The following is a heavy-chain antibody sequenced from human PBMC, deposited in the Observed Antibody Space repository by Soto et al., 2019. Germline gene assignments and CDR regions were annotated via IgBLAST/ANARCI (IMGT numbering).Heavy chain of an antibody. V-gene: IGHV3-33*01. CDR1: GFTFSSYG. CDR3: AREFWSGPNFDY. J-gene: IGHJ4*02. Sequence: GGSLRLSCAASGFTFSSYGMHWVRQAPGKGLEWVAVIWYDGSNKYYADSVKGRFTISRDNSKNTLYLQMNSLRAEDTAVYYCAREFWSGPNFDYWGQGTLVTVSS. D-gene: IGHD3-3*01. CDR2: IWYDGSNK.